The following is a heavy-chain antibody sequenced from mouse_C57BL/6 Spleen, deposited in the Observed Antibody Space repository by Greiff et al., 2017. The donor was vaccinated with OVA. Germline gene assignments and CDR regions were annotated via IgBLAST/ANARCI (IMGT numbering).Heavy chain of an antibody. V-gene: IGHV5-16*01. CDR3: ARVMEGFAY. J-gene: IGHJ3*01. CDR1: GFTFSDYY. D-gene: IGHD2-3*01. Sequence: DVKLVESEGGLVQPGSSMKLSCTASGFTFSDYYMAWVRQVPEKGLEWVANINYDGSSTYYLDSLKSRFIISRDNAKNILYLQMSSLKSEDTATYYCARVMEGFAYWGQGTLVTVSA. CDR2: INYDGSST.